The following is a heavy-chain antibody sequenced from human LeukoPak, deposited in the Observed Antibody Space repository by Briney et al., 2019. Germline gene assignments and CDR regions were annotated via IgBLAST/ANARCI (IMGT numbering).Heavy chain of an antibody. CDR3: ARGTYYDFWSGYYTSYYGMDV. Sequence: ASVKVSCKASGYTFTGYYMHWVRQAPGQGLEWMGWINPNSGGTNYAQKFQGRATMTRDTSISTAYMELSRLRSDDTAVYYCARGTYYDFWSGYYTSYYGMDVWGQGTTVTVSS. CDR1: GYTFTGYY. V-gene: IGHV1-2*02. J-gene: IGHJ6*02. CDR2: INPNSGGT. D-gene: IGHD3-3*01.